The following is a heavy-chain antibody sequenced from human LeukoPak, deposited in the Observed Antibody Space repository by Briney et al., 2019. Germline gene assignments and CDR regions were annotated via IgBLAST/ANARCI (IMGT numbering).Heavy chain of an antibody. D-gene: IGHD3-22*01. J-gene: IGHJ3*02. CDR3: ARDRYYYDRLGAFDI. CDR1: GYTFTSYG. CDR2: ISAYNGNT. Sequence: ASVKVSCKASGYTFTSYGISWVRQAPGQGLEWMGWISAYNGNTNYAQKLQGRVTMTTDTSTSTAYMELRSLRSDDTAVYYCARDRYYYDRLGAFDIWGQGTMVTVSS. V-gene: IGHV1-18*01.